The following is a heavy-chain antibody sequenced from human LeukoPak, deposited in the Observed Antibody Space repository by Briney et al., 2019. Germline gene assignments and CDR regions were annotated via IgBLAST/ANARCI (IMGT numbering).Heavy chain of an antibody. CDR3: AKDDTLDYYGSGSSGFDY. Sequence: GSLRLPFSASGFPFYGYAMHWGRQAPGKGLVWVPPIIWDGGSTYYADSVKGRFTISRDNSKNSLYLQMNSLRTEDTALYYCAKDDTLDYYGSGSSGFDYWGQGTLVTVSS. CDR1: GFPFYGYA. J-gene: IGHJ4*02. CDR2: IIWDGGST. D-gene: IGHD3-10*01. V-gene: IGHV3-43*02.